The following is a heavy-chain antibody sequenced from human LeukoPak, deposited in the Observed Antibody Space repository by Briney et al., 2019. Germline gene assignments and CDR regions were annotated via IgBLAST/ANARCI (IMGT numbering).Heavy chain of an antibody. CDR2: VYYSGTT. V-gene: IGHV4-59*01. J-gene: IGHJ5*02. CDR3: ARDRAVACGRVFDL. D-gene: IGHD6-19*01. CDR1: GGSISAYY. Sequence: SETLSLTCAVSGGSISAYYWSWIRQAPGKGLEWIGYVYYSGTTNYNPSLKSRVTLSVDTSKNQFSMKLISVIAADTAVYYCARDRAVACGRVFDLWGQGTLVTVSS.